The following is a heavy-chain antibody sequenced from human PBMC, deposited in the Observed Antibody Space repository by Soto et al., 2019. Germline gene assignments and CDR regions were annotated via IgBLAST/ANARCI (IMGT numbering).Heavy chain of an antibody. Sequence: QVQLVESGGGVVQPGRSLRLSCAASGFTFSSYAMHWVRQAPGKGLEWVAVISYDGSNKYYADSVKGRFTIYRDNSKNTLYLQMNSLRAEDTAVYYCASEGAELGALGYWGQGTLVTVSS. V-gene: IGHV3-30*14. CDR2: ISYDGSNK. CDR1: GFTFSSYA. J-gene: IGHJ4*02. D-gene: IGHD1-7*01. CDR3: ASEGAELGALGY.